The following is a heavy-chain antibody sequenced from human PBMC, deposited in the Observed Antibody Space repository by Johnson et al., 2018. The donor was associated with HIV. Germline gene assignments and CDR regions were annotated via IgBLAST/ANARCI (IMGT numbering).Heavy chain of an antibody. J-gene: IGHJ3*02. V-gene: IGHV3-20*04. CDR2: INWNGGST. CDR1: GFTFSSYA. CDR3: ARGAQWELLIDAFDS. D-gene: IGHD1-26*01. Sequence: MQLVESGGGLVQPGGSLRLSCVASGFTFSSYAMSWVRQAPGKGLEWVSGINWNGGSTDYAYSVKGRFTISRDNAKNSLYLQMNSLRAEDTALYYCARGAQWELLIDAFDSWGQGTMVTVSS.